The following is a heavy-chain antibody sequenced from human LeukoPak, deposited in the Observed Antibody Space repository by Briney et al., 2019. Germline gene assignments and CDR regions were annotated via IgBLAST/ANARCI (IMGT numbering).Heavy chain of an antibody. J-gene: IGHJ5*02. D-gene: IGHD6-13*01. Sequence: ASVKVSCKASGYTFTGYYMHWVRQAPGQGLEWMGWINPNSGGTNYAQKFQGRVTMTRDTSISTAYMELSRLRSDDTAVYYCARDRRGGIAAAVNWFDPWGQGTLVTVSS. CDR2: INPNSGGT. CDR1: GYTFTGYY. V-gene: IGHV1-2*02. CDR3: ARDRRGGIAAAVNWFDP.